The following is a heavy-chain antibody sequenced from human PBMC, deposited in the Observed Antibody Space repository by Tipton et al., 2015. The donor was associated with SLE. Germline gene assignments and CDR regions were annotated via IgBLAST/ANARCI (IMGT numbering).Heavy chain of an antibody. V-gene: IGHV4-59*11. J-gene: IGHJ4*02. D-gene: IGHD6-19*01. CDR3: ARGRVAGTFDY. CDR2: IYYSGST. Sequence: LRLSCTVSGGSISSHYWSWIRQPPGKGLEWIGYIYYSGSTNYNPSLKSRVTISVDTSKNQFSLKLSSVTAADTAVYYCARGRVAGTFDYWGQGTLVTVSS. CDR1: GGSISSHY.